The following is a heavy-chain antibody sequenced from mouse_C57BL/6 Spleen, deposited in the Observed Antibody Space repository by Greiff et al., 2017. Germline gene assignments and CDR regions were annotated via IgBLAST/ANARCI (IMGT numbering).Heavy chain of an antibody. CDR1: GYTFTDHT. D-gene: IGHD2-3*01. CDR3: ARGGAYDGYYAFAY. J-gene: IGHJ3*01. V-gene: IGHV1-78*01. CDR2: IYPRDGST. Sequence: VKLQESDAELVKPGASVKISCKVSGYTFTDHTIHWMKQRPEQGLEWIGYIYPRDGSTKYNEKFKGKATLTADKSSSTAYMQLNSLTSEDSAVYFCARGGAYDGYYAFAYWGQGTLVTVSA.